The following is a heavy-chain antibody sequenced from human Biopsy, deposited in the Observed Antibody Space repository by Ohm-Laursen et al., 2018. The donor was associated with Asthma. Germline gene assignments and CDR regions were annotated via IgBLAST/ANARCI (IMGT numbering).Heavy chain of an antibody. CDR3: VKDIRLQLWGFDS. CDR2: VSWNSGSI. Sequence: SLRLSCSAPGFTFDDYAMHWVRQAPGKGLEWVSGVSWNSGSIDYVDSVKGRFTISRDNAKNSLYLQMNSLRGADTALYYCVKDIRLQLWGFDSWGQGTLVTVSS. CDR1: GFTFDDYA. V-gene: IGHV3-9*01. D-gene: IGHD6-13*01. J-gene: IGHJ4*02.